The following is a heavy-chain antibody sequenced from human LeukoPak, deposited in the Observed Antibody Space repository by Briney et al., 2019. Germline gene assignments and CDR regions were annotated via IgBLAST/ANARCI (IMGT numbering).Heavy chain of an antibody. CDR3: AKSDYGSSYYYYMDV. Sequence: PGGSLRLSCAASGFTFSSYWMHWVRQAPGKGLEWVAVISYDGSNKYYADSVKGRFTISRDNSKNTLYLQMNSLRAEDTAVYYCAKSDYGSSYYYYMDVWGKGTTVTVSS. J-gene: IGHJ6*03. CDR1: GFTFSSYW. CDR2: ISYDGSNK. D-gene: IGHD3-10*01. V-gene: IGHV3-30*18.